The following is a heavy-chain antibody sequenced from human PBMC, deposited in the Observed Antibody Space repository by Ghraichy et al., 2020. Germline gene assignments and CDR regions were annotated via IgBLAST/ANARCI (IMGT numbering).Heavy chain of an antibody. D-gene: IGHD6-13*01. CDR1: GGSISSYY. J-gene: IGHJ4*02. CDR2: IYYSGNT. Sequence: SETLSLTCTVSGGSISSYYWSWIRQPPGMCLEWIGYIYYSGNTNYNRSLKSRVAISRDTPKTQFSLRLTSVTAADTAVYYCARGLYGSNWYAVDFWGQGTLVTVSS. V-gene: IGHV4-59*01. CDR3: ARGLYGSNWYAVDF.